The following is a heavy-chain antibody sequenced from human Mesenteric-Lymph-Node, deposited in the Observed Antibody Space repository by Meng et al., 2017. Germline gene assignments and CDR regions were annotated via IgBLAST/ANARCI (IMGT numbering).Heavy chain of an antibody. Sequence: EVQLVESGGGLVQPGGSLRPSCAASGFMFSSFWMHWVRQAPGKGLVWVARINRDESTITYADSVKGRFTISRDNARNTLYLQMSSLRPEDTAMYYCTRFYDATIPLDYWGPGTLVTVSS. CDR2: INRDESTI. D-gene: IGHD4/OR15-4a*01. V-gene: IGHV3-74*03. CDR3: TRFYDATIPLDY. J-gene: IGHJ4*02. CDR1: GFMFSSFW.